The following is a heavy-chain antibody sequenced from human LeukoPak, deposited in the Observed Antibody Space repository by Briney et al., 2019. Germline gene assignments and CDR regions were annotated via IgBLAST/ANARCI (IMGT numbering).Heavy chain of an antibody. CDR3: TRFPPPSSGYYPFDI. CDR2: IRSKANSYAT. V-gene: IGHV3-73*01. D-gene: IGHD3-22*01. J-gene: IGHJ3*02. CDR1: GFTFSGSA. Sequence: GGSLRLSCAASGFTFSGSAMHWVRQASGKGLEWVGRIRSKANSYATAYAASVKGRFTISRDDSKNTAYLQMNSLKTEDTAVYYCTRFPPPSSGYYPFDIWGQGTMVTVSS.